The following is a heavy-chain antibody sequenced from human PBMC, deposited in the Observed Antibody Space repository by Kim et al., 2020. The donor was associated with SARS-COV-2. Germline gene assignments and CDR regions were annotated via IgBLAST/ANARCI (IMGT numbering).Heavy chain of an antibody. CDR1: GFPFSSSW. J-gene: IGHJ6*02. V-gene: IGHV3-7*01. D-gene: IGHD2-15*01. CDR2: INADGNAK. Sequence: GGSLRLSCAASGFPFSSSWMSWVRQTPGQGVEWVANINADGNAKNYLDSVKGRFTISRDNADNCLYLQMNSLRVEDTALYYCTQGAWLDVWGQGATVTVSS. CDR3: TQGAWLDV.